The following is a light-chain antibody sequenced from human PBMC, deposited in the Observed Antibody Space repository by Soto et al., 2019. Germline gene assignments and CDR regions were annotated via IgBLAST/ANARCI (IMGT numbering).Light chain of an antibody. Sequence: QSVLTQSLSASGSPGQSVTISCTGTSSDVGNYKYVSWYQQHPGKAPKLMIYEVSKRPSGVPDRFSGSKSGNTASLTVSGLQAEDEADYYCSSYAGSNNWVFGGGTKLTVL. V-gene: IGLV2-8*01. CDR3: SSYAGSNNWV. CDR1: SSDVGNYKY. CDR2: EVS. J-gene: IGLJ3*02.